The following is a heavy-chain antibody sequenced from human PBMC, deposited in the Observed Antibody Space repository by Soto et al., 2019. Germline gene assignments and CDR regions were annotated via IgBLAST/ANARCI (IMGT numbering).Heavy chain of an antibody. J-gene: IGHJ4*02. V-gene: IGHV1-2*04. CDR1: GYTFTGYY. Sequence: ASVKVSCKVSGYTFTGYYMHWVRQAPGQGLEWMGWINPNSGGTNYAQKFQGWVTMTRDTSISTAYMELSRLRSDDTAVYYCARLKRDGYNFLDYWGQGTLVTVSS. D-gene: IGHD5-12*01. CDR3: ARLKRDGYNFLDY. CDR2: INPNSGGT.